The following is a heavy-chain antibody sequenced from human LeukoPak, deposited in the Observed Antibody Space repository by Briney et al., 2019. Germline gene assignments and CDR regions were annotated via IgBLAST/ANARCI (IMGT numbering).Heavy chain of an antibody. CDR1: GYTFTSYY. V-gene: IGHV1-46*01. J-gene: IGHJ4*02. CDR2: INPSGGST. D-gene: IGHD2-21*01. CDR3: ARILGCGGGFGY. Sequence: ASVKVSCKASGYTFTSYYMHWVRQAPGQGLEWMGIINPSGGSTSYAQKFQGRVTMTRDTSTSTVYMELSSLRSEDTAVYYCARILGCGGGFGYLGQGTLVTGSS.